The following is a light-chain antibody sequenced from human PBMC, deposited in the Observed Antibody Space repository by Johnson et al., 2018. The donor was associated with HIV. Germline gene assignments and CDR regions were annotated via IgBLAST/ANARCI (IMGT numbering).Light chain of an antibody. CDR2: ENN. CDR3: GTWDTSLSAGGV. J-gene: IGLJ1*01. V-gene: IGLV1-51*02. Sequence: QSVLTQPPSVSAAPGQKVTISCSGSSSNIGNNYVSWYQQVPGTAPKLLIYENNKRPSGIPDRFSGSKSGTSATLGITGLQTGDEADYYCGTWDTSLSAGGVFGTGTKSTVL. CDR1: SSNIGNNY.